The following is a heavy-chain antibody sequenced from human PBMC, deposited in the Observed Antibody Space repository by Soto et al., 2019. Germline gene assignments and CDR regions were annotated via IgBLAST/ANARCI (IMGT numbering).Heavy chain of an antibody. CDR1: GFTFSDHY. CDR2: SRNKANSFTT. CDR3: ARELMTTVTYFDY. Sequence: GGSLRLSCVASGFTFSDHYMDWVRQAPGKGLEWVGRSRNKANSFTTEYAASVRGRFTIFRDDSKNSLYLQMSSLKTEDTAVYYCARELMTTVTYFDYWGQGTLVTVSS. D-gene: IGHD4-17*01. V-gene: IGHV3-72*01. J-gene: IGHJ4*02.